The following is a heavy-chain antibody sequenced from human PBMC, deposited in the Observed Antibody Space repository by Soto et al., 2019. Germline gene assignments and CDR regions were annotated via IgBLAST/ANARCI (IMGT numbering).Heavy chain of an antibody. Sequence: NPSETLSLTCTVSGGSVSSGSYYWSWIRQPPGKGLEWIGYIYYSGSTNYNPSLKSRVTISVGTSKNQFSLKLSSVTAADTAVYYCARDRKETYYYYGMDVWGQGTTVTVSS. CDR1: GGSVSSGSYY. J-gene: IGHJ6*02. CDR3: ARDRKETYYYYGMDV. CDR2: IYYSGST. V-gene: IGHV4-61*01.